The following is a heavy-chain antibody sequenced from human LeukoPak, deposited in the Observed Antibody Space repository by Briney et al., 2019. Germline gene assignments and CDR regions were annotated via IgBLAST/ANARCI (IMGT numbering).Heavy chain of an antibody. CDR1: GFTFSSYA. D-gene: IGHD3-3*01. CDR2: IKQDGSEK. V-gene: IGHV3-7*01. CDR3: ARDDFWSGHIDY. Sequence: GGSLRLSCAASGFTFSSYAMSWVRQAPGKGLEWVANIKQDGSEKYYVDSVKGRFTISRDNAKNSLYLQMNSLRAEDTAVYYCARDDFWSGHIDYWGQGTLVTVSS. J-gene: IGHJ4*02.